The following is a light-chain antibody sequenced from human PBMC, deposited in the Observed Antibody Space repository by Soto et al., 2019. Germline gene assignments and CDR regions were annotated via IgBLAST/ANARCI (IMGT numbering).Light chain of an antibody. CDR1: SSDVGAYNY. J-gene: IGLJ2*01. CDR2: EVS. V-gene: IGLV2-14*01. Sequence: QSALTQPPSVSGSPGQSITISCTGTSSDVGAYNYVSWYQHHPGRAHNLIIFEVSHRPSGTSDRFSSSKSGNAASLTISGLQTEDEADYYCTSYTRNRNLLFGGGTKLTVL. CDR3: TSYTRNRNLL.